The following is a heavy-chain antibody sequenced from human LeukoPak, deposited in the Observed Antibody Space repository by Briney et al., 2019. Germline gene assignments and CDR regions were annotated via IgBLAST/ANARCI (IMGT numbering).Heavy chain of an antibody. Sequence: GGSLRLSCAASGFTFSRFAMSWVRQAPGKGLEWVSSISASGGGTYYPDSVKGRFTISRDNSKNTLYLQMNSLRAEDTAVYYCAKDITGTTDWGQGTLVTVSS. D-gene: IGHD1-7*01. V-gene: IGHV3-23*01. CDR1: GFTFSRFA. J-gene: IGHJ4*02. CDR3: AKDITGTTD. CDR2: ISASGGGT.